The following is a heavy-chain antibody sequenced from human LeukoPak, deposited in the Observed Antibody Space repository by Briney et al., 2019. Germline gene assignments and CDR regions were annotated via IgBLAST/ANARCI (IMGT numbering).Heavy chain of an antibody. CDR2: INHSGSP. CDR3: ARVTVSGGYTALDY. J-gene: IGHJ4*02. Sequence: KPSETLSLTCAVSGESHSRFYWSWIRQSPGRGLEWIGEINHSGSPNYNPSLKSRVTISLDTSKNQFSLRVPSVTAADTAVYYCARVTVSGGYTALDYWGQGTLVSVSS. D-gene: IGHD6-19*01. CDR1: GESHSRFY. V-gene: IGHV4-34*01.